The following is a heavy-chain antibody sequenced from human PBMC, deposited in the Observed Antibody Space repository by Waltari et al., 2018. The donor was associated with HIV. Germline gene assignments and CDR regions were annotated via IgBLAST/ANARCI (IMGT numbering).Heavy chain of an antibody. CDR2: IYYSETT. CDR3: ARGPGYYFDS. CDR1: GGSVSSSVYY. Sequence: QLQLQESGPGLVKPSETLSLTCTVSGGSVSSSVYYWGWIRQPPGKGREWIGNIYYSETTYSSPSLKSRVTISVDTSKNHFSLRVTSVTAADTAVYYCARGPGYYFDSWGQGTLVTVSS. V-gene: IGHV4-39*02. J-gene: IGHJ4*02. D-gene: IGHD3-10*01.